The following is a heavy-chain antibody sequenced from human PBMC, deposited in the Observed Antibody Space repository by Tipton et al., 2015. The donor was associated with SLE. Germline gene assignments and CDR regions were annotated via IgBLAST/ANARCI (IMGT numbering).Heavy chain of an antibody. J-gene: IGHJ2*01. D-gene: IGHD5-12*01. CDR3: ARDLSTATAPRGYFDL. V-gene: IGHV4-31*03. CDR2: IYYSGST. CDR1: GGSISSGGYY. Sequence: TLSLTCTVSGGSISSGGYYWIWIRQHPGKSLEWIGYIYYSGSTYYNPSLKSRVTISVDTSKNQFSLKLSSVTAADTAVYYCARDLSTATAPRGYFDLWGRGTLVTVSS.